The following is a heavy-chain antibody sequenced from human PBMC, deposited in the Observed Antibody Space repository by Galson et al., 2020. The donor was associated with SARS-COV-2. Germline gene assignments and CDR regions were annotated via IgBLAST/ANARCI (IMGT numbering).Heavy chain of an antibody. CDR3: ARDQDGYNDF. CDR1: GFTFRRFW. D-gene: IGHD5-12*01. V-gene: IGHV3-7*01. CDR2: IKQDGSDR. J-gene: IGHJ4*02. Sequence: GESLKISCAASGFTFRRFWMSWVRQAPGKGLEWVANIKQDGSDRYYGDSVKGRFTISSDNAKNSLYLQMNSLRAEDTAVYYCARDQDGYNDFWGQVTLVTVSS.